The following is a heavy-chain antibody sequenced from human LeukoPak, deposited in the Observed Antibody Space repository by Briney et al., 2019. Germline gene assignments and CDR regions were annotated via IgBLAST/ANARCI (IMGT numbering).Heavy chain of an antibody. D-gene: IGHD5-12*01. CDR1: GGTFSSYA. CDR2: IIPIFGTA. CDR3: ASYIVATIGLGDMEGAFDI. J-gene: IGHJ3*02. V-gene: IGHV1-69*06. Sequence: SVKVSCKASGGTFSSYAISWVRQAPGQGLEWMGGIIPIFGTANYAQKFQGRVMITADKSTSTAYMELSSLRSEDTAVYYCASYIVATIGLGDMEGAFDIWGQGTMVTVSS.